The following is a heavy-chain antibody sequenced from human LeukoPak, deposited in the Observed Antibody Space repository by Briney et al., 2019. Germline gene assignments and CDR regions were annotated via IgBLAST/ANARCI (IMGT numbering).Heavy chain of an antibody. V-gene: IGHV3-48*01. CDR3: ARDKPPYYYDSSGYHYFDY. Sequence: GGSLRLSCAASGFTFSSYSMNWVRQAPGKGLEWVSYISSSSSTIYYADSVKGRFTISGDNAKNSLYLQMNSLRAEDTAVYYCARDKPPYYYDSSGYHYFDYWGQGTLVTVSS. CDR2: ISSSSSTI. D-gene: IGHD3-22*01. J-gene: IGHJ4*02. CDR1: GFTFSSYS.